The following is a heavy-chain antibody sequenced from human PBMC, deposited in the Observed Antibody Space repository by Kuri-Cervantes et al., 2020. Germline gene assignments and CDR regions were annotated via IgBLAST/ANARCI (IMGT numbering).Heavy chain of an antibody. CDR3: VRYKYSFDSSGPRLDY. V-gene: IGHV3-7*01. D-gene: IGHD3-22*01. Sequence: GESLKISCAASGITFDSSWMTWVRQAPGGGLEWVASIKQDGSENHYVDSVKGRFTISRDNAKNSLYLQMNSLRGEDTAVYYCVRYKYSFDSSGPRLDYWGQGTLVTVSS. CDR2: IKQDGSEN. CDR1: GITFDSSW. J-gene: IGHJ4*02.